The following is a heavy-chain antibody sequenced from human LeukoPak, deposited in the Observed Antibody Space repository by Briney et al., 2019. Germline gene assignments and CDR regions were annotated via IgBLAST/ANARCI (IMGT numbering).Heavy chain of an antibody. CDR3: ARSESGQQQLVPRY. V-gene: IGHV4-39*07. Sequence: PSETLSLTCTVSSASITSSPYFWGWIRQSPGKGLEWIGSISYSGSTYYNPSLKSRVTISVDTSKNQFSLKLSSVTAADTAVYYCARSESGQQQLVPRYWGQGTLVTVSS. CDR1: SASITSSPYF. CDR2: ISYSGST. D-gene: IGHD6-13*01. J-gene: IGHJ4*02.